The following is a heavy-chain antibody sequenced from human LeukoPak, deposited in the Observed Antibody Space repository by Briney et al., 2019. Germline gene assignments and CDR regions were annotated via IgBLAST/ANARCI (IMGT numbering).Heavy chain of an antibody. Sequence: GRSLRLSCAASGFSLKDHAMHWLRQVPGKGLEWVSGIYWDGIRKDYADSVKGRFTVSRDNAKNFLYLEMNSLRVEDTAVYYYTRGQWPEKYYFDYWGQGTLVTVSS. CDR1: GFSLKDHA. CDR3: TRGQWPEKYYFDY. J-gene: IGHJ4*02. V-gene: IGHV3-9*01. D-gene: IGHD6-19*01. CDR2: IYWDGIRK.